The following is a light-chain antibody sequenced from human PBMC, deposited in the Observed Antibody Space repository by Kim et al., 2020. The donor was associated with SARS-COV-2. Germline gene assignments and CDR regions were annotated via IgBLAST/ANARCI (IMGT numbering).Light chain of an antibody. Sequence: ASVGDRVTITCRASQSIARYLNWYQQKPGKAPKLLVYAASSLQSGVPSRFSGSGSGTDFALTISSLQPEDFATYYCQQSLSAPLTFGGGTKVDIK. V-gene: IGKV1-39*01. CDR2: AAS. CDR3: QQSLSAPLT. CDR1: QSIARY. J-gene: IGKJ4*01.